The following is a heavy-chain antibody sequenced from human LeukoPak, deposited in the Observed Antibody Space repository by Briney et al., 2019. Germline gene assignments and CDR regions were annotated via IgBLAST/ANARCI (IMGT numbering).Heavy chain of an antibody. CDR1: GYTFTGYY. CDR2: INPNSGGT. V-gene: IGHV1-2*02. J-gene: IGHJ6*03. CDR3: ARGAGYCSGTSCYSYYYYMDV. Sequence: ASVKVSCKASGYTFTGYYMHWVRQAPGQGLEWMGWINPNSGGTNYAQKFQGRVTMTRDTSISTAYMELSRLRSDDTAVYYCARGAGYCSGTSCYSYYYYMDVWGKGTTVTVSS. D-gene: IGHD2-2*01.